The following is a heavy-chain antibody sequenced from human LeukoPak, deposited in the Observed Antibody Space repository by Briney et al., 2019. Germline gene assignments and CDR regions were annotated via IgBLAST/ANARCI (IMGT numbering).Heavy chain of an antibody. Sequence: ASVKVSCKASGYSLTSNYIHWVRQAPGQGLEWMGMIYPRDGSTSYAQKFQGRVTVTRDTSTSTVHMEPSGLRSEDTAVYYCARDQEAFDYWGQGTLVTVSS. V-gene: IGHV1-46*01. CDR1: GYSLTSNY. CDR2: IYPRDGST. J-gene: IGHJ4*02. CDR3: ARDQEAFDY.